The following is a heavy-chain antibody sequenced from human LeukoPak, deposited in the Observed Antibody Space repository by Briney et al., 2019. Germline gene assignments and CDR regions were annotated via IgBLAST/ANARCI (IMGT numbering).Heavy chain of an antibody. CDR1: GFTFSSYG. J-gene: IGHJ4*02. CDR3: AKEKTTGTYYVDY. V-gene: IGHV3-30*02. D-gene: IGHD1-7*01. CDR2: IRYDGSNK. Sequence: GGSLRLSCAASGFTFSSYGMHWVRQAPGKGLEWVAFIRYDGSNKYYADSVKGRFTISRDNSKNTLYLQMNSLRAEGTAVYYCAKEKTTGTYYVDYWGQGTLVTVSS.